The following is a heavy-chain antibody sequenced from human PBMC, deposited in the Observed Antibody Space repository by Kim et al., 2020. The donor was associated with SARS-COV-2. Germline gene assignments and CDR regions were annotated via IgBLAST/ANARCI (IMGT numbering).Heavy chain of an antibody. CDR3: ARLGCSGGSCYSNWYFDL. D-gene: IGHD2-15*01. V-gene: IGHV5-10-1*01. Sequence: GESLKISCKGSGYSFTSYWISWVRRMPGKGLEWMGRIDPSDSYTNYSPSFQGHVTISADKSISTAYLQWSSLKASDTAMYYCARLGCSGGSCYSNWYFDLWGRGTLVTVSS. J-gene: IGHJ2*01. CDR2: IDPSDSYT. CDR1: GYSFTSYW.